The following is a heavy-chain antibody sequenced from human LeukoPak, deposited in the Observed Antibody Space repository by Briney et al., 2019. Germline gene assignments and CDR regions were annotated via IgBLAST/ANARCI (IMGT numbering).Heavy chain of an antibody. CDR1: GFTFSSYG. CDR3: ASGLIFGGGIFDY. D-gene: IGHD3/OR15-3a*01. CDR2: IRYDGSNK. Sequence: PGGSLRLSCAASGFTFSSYGMHWVRQAPGKGLEWVAFIRYDGSNKYYADSVKGRFTISRDNSKNTLYLQMNSLRAEDTAVYYCASGLIFGGGIFDYWGQGTLVTVSS. J-gene: IGHJ4*02. V-gene: IGHV3-30*02.